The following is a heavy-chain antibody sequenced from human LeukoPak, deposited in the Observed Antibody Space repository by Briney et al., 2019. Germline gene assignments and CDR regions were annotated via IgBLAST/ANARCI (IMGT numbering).Heavy chain of an antibody. Sequence: SETLSLTCTVSGGSISSYYWSWIRQPSGKGLEWIGYIYYSGSTYYNPSLKSRVTISVDTSKNQFSLKLSSVTAADTAVYYCASPREVDCSGGSCYRSDAFDIWGQGTMVTVSS. J-gene: IGHJ3*02. CDR2: IYYSGST. CDR3: ASPREVDCSGGSCYRSDAFDI. V-gene: IGHV4-59*08. D-gene: IGHD2-15*01. CDR1: GGSISSYY.